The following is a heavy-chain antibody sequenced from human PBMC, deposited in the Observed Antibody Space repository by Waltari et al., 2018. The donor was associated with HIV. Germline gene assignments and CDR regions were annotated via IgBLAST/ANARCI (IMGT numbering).Heavy chain of an antibody. Sequence: VQLVQSGSALRTPGASVKVACKTSGYTFTDFALNWVRQAPGQGLQWMGWINTETGKPAYAQDFTGRFVISLDTSVSTTYLQISSLKAEDTAVYYCARLNLKNGHLPSYWGQGTLVTVSS. V-gene: IGHV7-4-1*02. CDR1: GYTFTDFA. J-gene: IGHJ4*02. CDR3: ARLNLKNGHLPSY. CDR2: INTETGKP. D-gene: IGHD2-8*01.